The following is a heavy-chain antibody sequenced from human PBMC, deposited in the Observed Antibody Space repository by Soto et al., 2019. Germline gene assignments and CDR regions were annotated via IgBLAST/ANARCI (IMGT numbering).Heavy chain of an antibody. CDR2: IIPIFGTA. D-gene: IGHD6-13*01. Sequence: QVQLVQSGAEVKKPGSSVKVSCKASGGTFSSYAISWVRQAPGQGLEWMGGIIPIFGTANYAQKFQGRVTITADESTSAAYMEPSSLRSEDTAVYYCATYSSNWYRWIFAYWGQGTLVTVSS. CDR3: ATYSSNWYRWIFAY. J-gene: IGHJ4*02. V-gene: IGHV1-69*12. CDR1: GGTFSSYA.